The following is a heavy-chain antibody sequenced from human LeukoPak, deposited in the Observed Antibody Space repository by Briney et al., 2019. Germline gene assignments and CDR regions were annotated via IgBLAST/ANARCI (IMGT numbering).Heavy chain of an antibody. V-gene: IGHV5-10-1*01. CDR2: LAPSDSYT. J-gene: IGHJ4*02. D-gene: IGHD4-23*01. Sequence: GEPLNISGECSSYTFPNYWIVWARLMPAKGLDWTGRLAPSDSYTNYSPSFQGHVTISADKSISTAYLQWSSLKASDTAMYYCARLFRAIRYGGNVWDYWGQGTLVTVSS. CDR3: ARLFRAIRYGGNVWDY. CDR1: SYTFPNYW.